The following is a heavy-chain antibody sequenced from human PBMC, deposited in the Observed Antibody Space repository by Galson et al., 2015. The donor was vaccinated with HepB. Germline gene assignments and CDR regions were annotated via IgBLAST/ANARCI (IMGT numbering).Heavy chain of an antibody. Sequence: SLRLSCAASGFTFSSYGMNWVRQAPGKGLEWISYITSSSSTIYYADSVKGRFTISRDNAKNSLYLQMNSLRAEDTAVYYCAGTGAAGHYYYMDVWGKGTTVTVSS. D-gene: IGHD6-13*01. CDR3: AGTGAAGHYYYMDV. V-gene: IGHV3-48*01. CDR2: ITSSSSTI. CDR1: GFTFSSYG. J-gene: IGHJ6*03.